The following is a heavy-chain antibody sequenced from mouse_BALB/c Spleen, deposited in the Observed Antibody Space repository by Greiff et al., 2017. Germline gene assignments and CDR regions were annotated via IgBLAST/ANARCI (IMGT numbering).Heavy chain of an antibody. CDR3: AGDNGYYAMEY. J-gene: IGHJ4*01. CDR1: GFTFSDYY. CDR2: ISDGGSYT. V-gene: IGHV5-4*02. Sequence: DVMLVESGGGLVKPGGSLKLSCAASGFTFSDYYMYWVRQTPEKRLEWVATISDGGSYTYSPDSVTGRFTISRDNAKNNLYLQMSSLKSEDTAMYYCAGDNGYYAMEYWGQGTSVTVSS.